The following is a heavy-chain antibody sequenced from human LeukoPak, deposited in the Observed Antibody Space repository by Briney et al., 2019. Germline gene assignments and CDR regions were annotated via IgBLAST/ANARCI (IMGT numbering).Heavy chain of an antibody. J-gene: IGHJ5*02. Sequence: GGSLRLSCAASGFTFSSYSMNWVRQAPGKGLEWVSSISSSSSYIYYADSVKGRFIISRDNAKNSLYLQMNSLRAEDTAVYYCARGRYAYVWGSYRLPPNWFDPWGQGTLVTVSS. CDR2: ISSSSSYI. D-gene: IGHD3-16*02. CDR3: ARGRYAYVWGSYRLPPNWFDP. V-gene: IGHV3-21*01. CDR1: GFTFSSYS.